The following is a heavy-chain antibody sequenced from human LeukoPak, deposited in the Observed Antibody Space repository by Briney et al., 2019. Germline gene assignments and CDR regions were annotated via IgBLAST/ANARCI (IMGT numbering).Heavy chain of an antibody. CDR1: GFTFSSYD. V-gene: IGHV3-30*16. Sequence: PGRSLRLSCAASGFTFSSYDMLWLRQAPGEGRVGVAVLSCGGSNKYYADSVKGRFTISRDNSKNTLYLQMKSMRAEDQAVLYCASIPVHEVVVVAATPSVVDYWGQGTLVTVSS. CDR3: ASIPVHEVVVVAATPSVVDY. CDR2: LSCGGSNK. D-gene: IGHD2-15*01. J-gene: IGHJ4*02.